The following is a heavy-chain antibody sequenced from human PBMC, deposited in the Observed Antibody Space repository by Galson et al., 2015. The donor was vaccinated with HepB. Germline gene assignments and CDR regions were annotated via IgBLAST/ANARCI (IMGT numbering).Heavy chain of an antibody. J-gene: IGHJ4*02. CDR3: ARSVSGTLSPYYSDY. CDR1: GGSISSSSYY. V-gene: IGHV4-39*07. D-gene: IGHD3-10*01. Sequence: ETLSLTCTVSGGSISSSSYYWGWIRQPPGKGLEWIGSIYYSGSTYYNPSLKSRVTISVDTSKNQFSLKLSSVTAADTAMYYCARSVSGTLSPYYSDYWGQGTLVTVSS. CDR2: IYYSGST.